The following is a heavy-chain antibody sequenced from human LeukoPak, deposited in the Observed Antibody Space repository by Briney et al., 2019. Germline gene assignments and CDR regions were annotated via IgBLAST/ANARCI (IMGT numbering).Heavy chain of an antibody. CDR1: GCTFTSYD. D-gene: IGHD1-26*01. V-gene: IGHV1-8*01. CDR3: ARYLGGKWELPDY. Sequence: ASVQVSFKASGCTFTSYDINWVRPATGRGREWRGWMNHYSGNIGYPQKFQGRVIMTRNTSIRTAYMELSSVRSEGTAVYYCARYLGGKWELPDYWGQGTLVTVSS. J-gene: IGHJ4*02. CDR2: MNHYSGNI.